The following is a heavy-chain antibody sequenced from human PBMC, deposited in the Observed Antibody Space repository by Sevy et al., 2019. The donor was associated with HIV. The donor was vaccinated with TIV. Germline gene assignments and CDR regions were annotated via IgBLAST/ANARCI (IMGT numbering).Heavy chain of an antibody. V-gene: IGHV3-9*01. CDR3: AKAIAAAGTWLTSMDV. Sequence: GGSLRLSCAASGFTFDDYAMHWVRQAPGKGLEWVSGIRWNSGSIGYADSVKGRFTISRDNAKNSLYLQMNSLRAEDTALYYCAKAIAAAGTWLTSMDVWGQGTTVTVSS. J-gene: IGHJ6*02. CDR1: GFTFDDYA. CDR2: IRWNSGSI. D-gene: IGHD6-13*01.